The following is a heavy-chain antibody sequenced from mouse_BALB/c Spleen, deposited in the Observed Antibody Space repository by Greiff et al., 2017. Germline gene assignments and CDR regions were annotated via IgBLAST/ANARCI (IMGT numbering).Heavy chain of an antibody. J-gene: IGHJ3*01. D-gene: IGHD2-10*01. V-gene: IGHV5-4*02. CDR1: GFTFSDYY. CDR3: AREGGPYYGNYVFAY. Sequence: EVNVVESGGGLVKPGGSLKLSCAASGFTFSDYYMYWVRQTPEKRLEWVATISDGGSYTYYPDSVKGRFTISRDNAKNNLYLQMSSLKSEDTAMYYCAREGGPYYGNYVFAYWGQGTLVTVSA. CDR2: ISDGGSYT.